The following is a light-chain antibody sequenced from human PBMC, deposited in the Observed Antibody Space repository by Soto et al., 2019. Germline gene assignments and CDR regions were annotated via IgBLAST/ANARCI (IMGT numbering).Light chain of an antibody. J-gene: IGKJ3*01. CDR3: QKYDSVPLT. CDR1: EDISNH. V-gene: IGKV1-27*01. Sequence: DIQMTQSPSSLSASVGDRVTITCRASEDISNHLAWYQQIPGKVPKLLIYASSTLQSGVPSRVSGSGSGTEFTLTISSLQPEDVATYYCQKYDSVPLTFGPGTTVGIK. CDR2: ASS.